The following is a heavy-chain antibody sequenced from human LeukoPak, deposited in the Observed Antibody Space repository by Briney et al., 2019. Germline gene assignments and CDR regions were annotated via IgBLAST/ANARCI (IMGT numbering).Heavy chain of an antibody. CDR1: GFTFSSYS. D-gene: IGHD3-16*02. CDR2: ISSSSYI. V-gene: IGHV3-21*01. CDR3: ARDRNYDYVWGSYRFPYYYYYYMDV. Sequence: PGGSLRLSCAASGFTFSSYSMNWVRQAPGKGLGWVSSISSSSYIYYADSVKGRFTISRDNAKNSLYLQMNSLRAEDTAVYYCARDRNYDYVWGSYRFPYYYYYYMDVWGKGTTVTVSS. J-gene: IGHJ6*03.